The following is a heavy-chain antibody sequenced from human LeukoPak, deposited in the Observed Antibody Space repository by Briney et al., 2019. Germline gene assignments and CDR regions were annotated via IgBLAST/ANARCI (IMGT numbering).Heavy chain of an antibody. V-gene: IGHV1-18*01. J-gene: IGHJ3*02. CDR2: ISAYNGNT. Sequence: PRASVKVSCKASGYTFTSYGISWVRQAPGQGLEWMGWISAYNGNTNYAQKLQGRVTMTTDTSTSTAYMELRSLRAEDTAVYYCARDSIPLLLWPYDAFDIWGQGTMVTVSS. D-gene: IGHD3-10*01. CDR3: ARDSIPLLLWPYDAFDI. CDR1: GYTFTSYG.